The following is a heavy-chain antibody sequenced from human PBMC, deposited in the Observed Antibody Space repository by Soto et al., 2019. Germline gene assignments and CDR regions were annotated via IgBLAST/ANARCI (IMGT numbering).Heavy chain of an antibody. D-gene: IGHD6-19*01. CDR1: GGTFSSYT. CDR3: ARYASSGNNSVWYTFDP. CDR2: IIPIFGTT. V-gene: IGHV1-69*13. J-gene: IGHJ5*02. Sequence: SVKVSCKASGGTFSSYTINCVVQSPLRWLEWMGGIIPIFGTTNYAKKFQGRVTITADESTSTAYMELSSLRSEDTAVYYCARYASSGNNSVWYTFDPWGQGTLVTVSS.